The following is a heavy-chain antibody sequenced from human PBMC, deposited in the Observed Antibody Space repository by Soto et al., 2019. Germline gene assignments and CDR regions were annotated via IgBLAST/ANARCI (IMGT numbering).Heavy chain of an antibody. CDR1: RYSFTSNL. CDR3: ARRLVGGNLMHTFVI. V-gene: IGHV5-51*01. J-gene: IGHJ3*02. CDR2: IYPGDSDT. D-gene: IGHD6-19*01. Sequence: PXESLKISWKGSRYSFTSNLLGWVRQMPGKGLDWMGIIYPGDSDTRYSPSFQGQVTISADKSISTAYLQWSSLKASDTAMYYCARRLVGGNLMHTFVIWGKGTMVTVSS.